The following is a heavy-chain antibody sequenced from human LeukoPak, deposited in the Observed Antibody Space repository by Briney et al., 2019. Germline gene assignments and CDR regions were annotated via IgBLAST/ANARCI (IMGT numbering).Heavy chain of an antibody. CDR2: FHYSGIT. Sequence: SETLSLTCTVSGGSINRANYWWGWFRQPPGKGLEWIGSFHYSGITSYNPSLKSRLTLPLDTSKHQFSLRLNSVTAADPAIYYCARLPPTDYEIDYWGQGTLVTVSS. CDR1: GGSINRANYW. CDR3: ARLPPTDYEIDY. D-gene: IGHD4-17*01. J-gene: IGHJ4*02. V-gene: IGHV4-39*01.